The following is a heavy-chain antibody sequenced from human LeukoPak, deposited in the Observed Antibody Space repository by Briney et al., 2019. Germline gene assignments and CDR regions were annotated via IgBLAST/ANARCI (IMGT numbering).Heavy chain of an antibody. Sequence: ASVKVSCKASGGTFSSYAISWVRQAPGQGLEWMGWINPNSGGTNYAPKFQGRVTMTRDTSISTAYMELSRLRSDDTAVYYCAREGFCSGTSCYSLVSWGQGTLVTVSS. CDR2: INPNSGGT. CDR1: GGTFSSYA. CDR3: AREGFCSGTSCYSLVS. J-gene: IGHJ4*02. V-gene: IGHV1-2*02. D-gene: IGHD2-2*01.